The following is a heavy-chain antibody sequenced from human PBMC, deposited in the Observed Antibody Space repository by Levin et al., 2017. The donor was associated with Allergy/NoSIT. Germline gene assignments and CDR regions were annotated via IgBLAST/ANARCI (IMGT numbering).Heavy chain of an antibody. CDR2: IIPMFRTP. CDR1: GGTLSRNA. Sequence: ASVKVSCKAFGGTLSRNALSWVRQAPGQGLEWMGGIIPMFRTPTYAQQFQGRVTITADESTNTAYMELSGLRSQDTAVYYCARDGSRKGSWPYDAFDFWGQGTMVTVSS. V-gene: IGHV1-69*13. J-gene: IGHJ3*01. CDR3: ARDGSRKGSWPYDAFDF. D-gene: IGHD6-13*01.